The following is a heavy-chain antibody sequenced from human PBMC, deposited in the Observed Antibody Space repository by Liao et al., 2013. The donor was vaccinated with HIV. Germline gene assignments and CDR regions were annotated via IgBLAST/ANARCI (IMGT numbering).Heavy chain of an antibody. CDR1: GGSISSSSYH. D-gene: IGHD3-3*01. Sequence: QVQLQESGPGLVKPSETLSLTCTVSGGSISSSSYHWGWIRQPPGKGLEWIGSIYYSGTTYYNPSLNSRVTISVDTSKNQFSLKLSSVTAADTAVYYCARTDQYYDFWNGYENWFDPWGQGTLVTVSS. J-gene: IGHJ5*02. CDR3: ARTDQYYDFWNGYENWFDP. V-gene: IGHV4-39*07. CDR2: IYYSGTT.